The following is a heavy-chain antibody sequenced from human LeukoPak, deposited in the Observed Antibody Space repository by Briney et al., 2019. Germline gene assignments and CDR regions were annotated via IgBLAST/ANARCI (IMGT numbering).Heavy chain of an antibody. Sequence: PGGSLRLSCAASGFTFSGYWMGWVCQAPGKGLEWVANIKQDGSEKYYVDSVKGRFTISRDNAKNSLYLQMNSLRGEDTAVYYCARDWGRDYSSHFDYWGQGTLVTVSS. CDR2: IKQDGSEK. V-gene: IGHV3-7*01. CDR3: ARDWGRDYSSHFDY. D-gene: IGHD4-11*01. J-gene: IGHJ4*02. CDR1: GFTFSGYW.